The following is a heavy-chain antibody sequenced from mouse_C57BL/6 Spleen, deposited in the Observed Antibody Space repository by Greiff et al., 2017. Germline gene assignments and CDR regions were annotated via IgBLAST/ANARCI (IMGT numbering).Heavy chain of an antibody. J-gene: IGHJ2*01. CDR1: GYTFTSYW. CDR2: INPSSGYT. D-gene: IGHD1-1*01. Sequence: QVQLQQSGAELAKPGASVKLSCKASGYTFTSYWMHWVKQRPGQGLEWIGYINPSSGYTKYNREIKDKATLTADKSSSTAYMQLSSLTYEDSAVYYCARESTVVATWSYYFDYWGQGTTLTVSS. V-gene: IGHV1-7*01. CDR3: ARESTVVATWSYYFDY.